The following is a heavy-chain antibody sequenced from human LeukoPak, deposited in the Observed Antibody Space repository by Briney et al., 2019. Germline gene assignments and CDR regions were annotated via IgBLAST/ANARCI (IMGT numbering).Heavy chain of an antibody. CDR2: IYYGGIT. CDR3: AHIAVSVGAFDI. CDR1: VGSVSSGTYY. D-gene: IGHD6-19*01. Sequence: PSETLSLTCNVSVGSVSSGTYYRTWIRQPPGKGLEWIGYIYYGGITNYNPSLKTRVPISVDTSKNQFSLNLTSVTAADTAVYYCAHIAVSVGAFDIWGHGAPVTTSS. V-gene: IGHV4-61*01. J-gene: IGHJ3*02.